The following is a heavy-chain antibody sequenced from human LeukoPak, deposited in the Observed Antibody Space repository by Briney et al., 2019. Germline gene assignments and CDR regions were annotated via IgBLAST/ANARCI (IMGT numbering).Heavy chain of an antibody. CDR1: GYTFTDYY. CDR3: ARSVPSVVGPTDY. CDR2: ISAYNANT. V-gene: IGHV1-18*04. D-gene: IGHD2-15*01. Sequence: GASVKVSCKASGYTFTDYYMHWVRQAPGQGLEWMGWISAYNANTNYAQKLQGRVTMTADTSTSTAYMGLRSLRSDDTAVYYCARSVPSVVGPTDYWGQGTLVTVSS. J-gene: IGHJ4*02.